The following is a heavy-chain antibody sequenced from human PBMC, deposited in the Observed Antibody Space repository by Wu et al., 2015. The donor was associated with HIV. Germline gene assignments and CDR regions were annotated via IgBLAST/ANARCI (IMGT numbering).Heavy chain of an antibody. J-gene: IGHJ4*02. D-gene: IGHD3-16*01. CDR1: GGSFNPYV. CDR2: IFPMSGTV. Sequence: QVQLVQSGAEVKKPGSSVKVSCKASGGSFNPYVFNWVRQAPGEGLEWMGGIFPMSGTVDYAQKFQGRVSIIADESTHSVYMELSSLTSVDTAVYYCARDSYGGGEVWGSTWGQGTLVHRLL. V-gene: IGHV1-69*12. CDR3: ARDSYGGGEVWGST.